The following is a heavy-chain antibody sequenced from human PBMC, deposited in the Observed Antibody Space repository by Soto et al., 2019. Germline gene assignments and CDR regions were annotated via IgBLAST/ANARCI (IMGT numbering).Heavy chain of an antibody. D-gene: IGHD3-22*01. CDR3: AKDLTGRGNRNPQATLICYGMDV. V-gene: IGHV3-23*01. CDR2: ISGSGGST. J-gene: IGHJ6*02. CDR1: GFTFSSYA. Sequence: VQLLESGGGLVQPGGSLRLSCAASGFTFSSYAMSWVRQAPGKGLEWVSAISGSGGSTYYADSVKGRFTISRDNSKNPLYLQMTSLRAEDTDVYYCAKDLTGRGNRNPQATLICYGMDVWGQGNTVTVSS.